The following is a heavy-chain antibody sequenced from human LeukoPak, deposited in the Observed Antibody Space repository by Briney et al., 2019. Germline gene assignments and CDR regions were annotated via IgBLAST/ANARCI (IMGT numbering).Heavy chain of an antibody. CDR1: GDSISSYY. Sequence: SETLALTCTVSGDSISSYYWSWIRQPPGKGLEWIGNIYYSGNTNYNPSLKSRVTISVDTSENQFSLNLNSVTAADTAVYYCARGQGYSYDYYFDYWGQGTLVTVSS. D-gene: IGHD5-18*01. V-gene: IGHV4-59*01. CDR2: IYYSGNT. CDR3: ARGQGYSYDYYFDY. J-gene: IGHJ4*02.